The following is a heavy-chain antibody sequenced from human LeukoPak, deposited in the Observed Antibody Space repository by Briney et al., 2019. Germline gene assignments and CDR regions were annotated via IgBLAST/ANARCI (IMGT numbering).Heavy chain of an antibody. CDR3: ARSLGVVAPYYYYYGMDV. V-gene: IGHV3-7*01. CDR2: IKQDGSEK. D-gene: IGHD3-3*01. J-gene: IGHJ6*02. CDR1: GFTFSSYW. Sequence: GGSLRLSCAASGFTFSSYWMSWVRQAPGKGLEWVANIKQDGSEKHYVDSVRGRFTISRDNAQNSLYLQMNSLRAEDTAVYYCARSLGVVAPYYYYYGMDVWGQGTTVTVPS.